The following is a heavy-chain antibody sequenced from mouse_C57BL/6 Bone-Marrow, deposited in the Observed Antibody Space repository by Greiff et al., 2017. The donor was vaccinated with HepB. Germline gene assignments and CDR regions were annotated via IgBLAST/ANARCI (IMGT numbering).Heavy chain of an antibody. CDR2: ISGGGGNT. D-gene: IGHD4-1*01. Sequence: EVNLVESGGGLVKPGGSLKLSCAASGFTFSSYTMSWVRQTPEKRLEWVATISGGGGNTYYPDSVKGRFTISSDNAKNTLYLQMSSLRSEETALYYCSRHDWAAWFAYWGQGTLVTVSA. CDR1: GFTFSSYT. J-gene: IGHJ3*01. V-gene: IGHV5-9*01. CDR3: SRHDWAAWFAY.